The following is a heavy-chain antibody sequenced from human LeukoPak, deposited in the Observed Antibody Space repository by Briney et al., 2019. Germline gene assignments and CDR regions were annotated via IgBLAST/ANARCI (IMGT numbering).Heavy chain of an antibody. J-gene: IGHJ4*02. V-gene: IGHV5-51*01. CDR1: EYSFATYW. D-gene: IGHD1-26*01. CDR3: ARPLQGIVGATGFDY. Sequence: GESLKISCQGSEYSFATYWIAWFRQMPGKGLEWMGIIYPSDSDTRYSPSFQGQVTISADESIKTAYLQWSSLKASDTAMCYCARPLQGIVGATGFDYWGQGTLLTVSS. CDR2: IYPSDSDT.